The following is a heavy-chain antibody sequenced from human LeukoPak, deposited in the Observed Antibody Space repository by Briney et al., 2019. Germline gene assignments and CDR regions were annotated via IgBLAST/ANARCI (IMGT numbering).Heavy chain of an antibody. CDR1: GGSINNYF. Sequence: SETLSLTCTVSGGSINNYFWSWIRQSPGKELEWIGYIYYHGNTNYNPSLKSRVIISLDTSRTQFSLQLNSVTAADTAVYYCARGRNVWGGYRDDAFDVWGQGTRVTVSS. CDR3: ARGRNVWGGYRDDAFDV. J-gene: IGHJ3*01. V-gene: IGHV4-59*01. CDR2: IYYHGNT. D-gene: IGHD3-16*02.